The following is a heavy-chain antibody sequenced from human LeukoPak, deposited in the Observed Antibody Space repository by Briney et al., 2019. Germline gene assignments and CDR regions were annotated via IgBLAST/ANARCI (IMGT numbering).Heavy chain of an antibody. V-gene: IGHV4-30-4*01. J-gene: IGHJ4*02. CDR3: ARGSLTGYYPSGYFDY. CDR2: IYYSGST. CDR1: GGSISSGDYY. D-gene: IGHD3-9*01. Sequence: PSETLSLTCTVSGGSISSGDYYWSWIRQPPGKGLEWIGYIYYSGSTYYNPSLKSRVTISVDASKNQFSLKLSSVTAADTAVYYCARGSLTGYYPSGYFDYWGQGTLVTVSS.